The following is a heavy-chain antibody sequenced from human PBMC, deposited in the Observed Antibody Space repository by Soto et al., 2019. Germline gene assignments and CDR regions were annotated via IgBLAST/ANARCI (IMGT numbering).Heavy chain of an antibody. Sequence: PSETLSLTCTVSGGSISSYYWSWIRQPAGKGLEWIGRIYTSGSTNYNPSLKSRVAMSVDTSKNQFSLKLSSVTAADTAVYYCARGVIKLWRPRGDWFDPWGQGTLVTVSS. J-gene: IGHJ5*02. CDR1: GGSISSYY. CDR3: ARGVIKLWRPRGDWFDP. V-gene: IGHV4-4*07. D-gene: IGHD5-18*01. CDR2: IYTSGST.